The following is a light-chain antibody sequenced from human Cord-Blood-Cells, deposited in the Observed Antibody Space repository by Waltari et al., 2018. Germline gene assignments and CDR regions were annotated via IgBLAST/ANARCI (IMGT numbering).Light chain of an antibody. CDR1: QSVSSN. CDR2: GAS. J-gene: IGKJ1*01. CDR3: QQYNNWPPWT. Sequence: EIVMTQSPATLSVSPGERATLSCRAGQSVSSNLAWYQQKPGQAPRLLIYGASTRATGIPARFSGRGSGTEFTLTISSLQSEDFAFYYCQQYNNWPPWTFGQGTKVEIK. V-gene: IGKV3-15*01.